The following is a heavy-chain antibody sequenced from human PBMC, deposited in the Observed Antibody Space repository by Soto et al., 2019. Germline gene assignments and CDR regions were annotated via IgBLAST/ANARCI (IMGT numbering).Heavy chain of an antibody. CDR1: GGTFSSYS. D-gene: IGHD3-16*01. Sequence: SVKVSCKASGGTFSSYSVHWVRQAPGQGLEWMGRINPIVGIASYSPKLQGTVTITADKSTSTVYMNLSSLRSEDTAVYYCVEGLRLGELSRWGQGTLVTVSS. J-gene: IGHJ4*02. CDR2: INPIVGIA. CDR3: VEGLRLGELSR. V-gene: IGHV1-69*02.